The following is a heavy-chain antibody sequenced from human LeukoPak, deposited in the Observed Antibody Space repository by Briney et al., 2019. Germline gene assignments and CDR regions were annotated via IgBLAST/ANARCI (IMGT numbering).Heavy chain of an antibody. V-gene: IGHV5-51*01. CDR1: GYSFTSYW. CDR2: IYPGDSDT. Sequence: GESLKISCRGSGYSFTSYWIGWLRQMPGKGLEWMGIIYPGDSDTRYSPSFQGQVTISADKSVSTAYLQWSSLKASDTAMYYCARGGGNLDYYFDYWGQGTLVTVSS. D-gene: IGHD4-23*01. J-gene: IGHJ4*02. CDR3: ARGGGNLDYYFDY.